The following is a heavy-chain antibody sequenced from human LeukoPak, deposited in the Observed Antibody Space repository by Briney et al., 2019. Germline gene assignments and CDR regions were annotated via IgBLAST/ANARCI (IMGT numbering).Heavy chain of an antibody. Sequence: GGSLRLSCAASGFTFSSYSVNWVRQAPGKGLGWVSSISSSSSYIYYADSVKGRFTISRDNAKNSLYLQMNSLRAEDTAVYYCAREMESTGSYSFDYWGQGTLVTVSS. CDR1: GFTFSSYS. CDR3: AREMESTGSYSFDY. V-gene: IGHV3-21*01. D-gene: IGHD1-26*01. J-gene: IGHJ4*02. CDR2: ISSSSSYI.